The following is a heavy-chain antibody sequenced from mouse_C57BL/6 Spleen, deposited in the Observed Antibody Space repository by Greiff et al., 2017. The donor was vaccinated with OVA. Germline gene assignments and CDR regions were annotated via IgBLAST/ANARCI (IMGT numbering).Heavy chain of an antibody. V-gene: IGHV3-8*01. CDR1: GYSITSDY. CDR3: ARYPYYYGSSYWYFDV. Sequence: EVKLQESGPGLAKPSQTLSLPCSVTGYSITSDYWNWIRKFPGNKLEYMGYISYSGSTYYTPSLKSRISITRDTSKNQYYLQLNSVTTEDTATYYCARYPYYYGSSYWYFDVWGTGTTVTVSS. J-gene: IGHJ1*03. D-gene: IGHD1-1*01. CDR2: ISYSGST.